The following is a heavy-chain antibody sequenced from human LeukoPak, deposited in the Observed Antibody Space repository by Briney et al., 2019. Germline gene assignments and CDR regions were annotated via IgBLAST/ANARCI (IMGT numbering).Heavy chain of an antibody. V-gene: IGHV4-59*12. CDR2: IYYSGST. CDR3: ARDGYDSSGYYPDY. J-gene: IGHJ4*02. D-gene: IGHD3-22*01. Sequence: SETLSLTYTVSGDSISSYYWSWLRQPPGKGLEWIGYIYYSGSTNYNPSLKSRVTISVDTSKNQFSLKLSSVTAADTAVYYCARDGYDSSGYYPDYWGQGTLVTVSS. CDR1: GDSISSYY.